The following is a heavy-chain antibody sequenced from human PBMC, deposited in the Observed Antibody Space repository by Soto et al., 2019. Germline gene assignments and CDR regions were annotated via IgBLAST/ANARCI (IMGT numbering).Heavy chain of an antibody. CDR2: ISAYNGNT. CDR1: GYTFTSYG. D-gene: IGHD3-3*01. V-gene: IGHV1-18*01. J-gene: IGHJ4*02. CDR3: ARVGNFWSGYYTANPAGFDY. Sequence: ASVKVSCKASGYTFTSYGISWVRQAPGQGLEWMGWISAYNGNTNYAQKLQGRVTMTTDTSTSTAYMELRSLRSDDTAVYYCARVGNFWSGYYTANPAGFDYRGQGTLVTV.